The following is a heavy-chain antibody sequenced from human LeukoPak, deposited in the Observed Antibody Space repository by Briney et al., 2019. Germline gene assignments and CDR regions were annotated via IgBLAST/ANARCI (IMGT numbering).Heavy chain of an antibody. V-gene: IGHV1-18*01. CDR3: ARAYYYDSSGFQH. Sequence: ASVKVSCXASGYTFTSYGISWVRQAPGQGLEWMGWISAYNGNTNYAQKLQGRGTMTTDTSTSTAYMELRSLRSDDTAVYYCARAYYYDSSGFQHWGQGTLVTVSS. CDR1: GYTFTSYG. D-gene: IGHD3-22*01. CDR2: ISAYNGNT. J-gene: IGHJ1*01.